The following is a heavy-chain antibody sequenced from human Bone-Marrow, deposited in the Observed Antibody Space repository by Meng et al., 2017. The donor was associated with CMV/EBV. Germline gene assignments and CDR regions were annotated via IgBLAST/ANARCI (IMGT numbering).Heavy chain of an antibody. CDR1: GGSISSSSYY. Sequence: SETLSLTCTVPGGSISSSSYYWGWIRQPPGKGLEWIGSIYYSGSTYYNPSLKSRVTISVDTSKNQFSLKLSSVTAADTAVYYCAGDIVVVPAAAGAFDIWGQGTMVTVSS. V-gene: IGHV4-39*01. CDR2: IYYSGST. CDR3: AGDIVVVPAAAGAFDI. D-gene: IGHD2-2*01. J-gene: IGHJ3*02.